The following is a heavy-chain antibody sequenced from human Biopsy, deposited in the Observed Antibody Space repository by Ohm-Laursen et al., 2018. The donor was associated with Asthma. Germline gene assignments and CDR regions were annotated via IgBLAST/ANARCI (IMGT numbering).Heavy chain of an antibody. CDR2: ISVYNGNT. Sequence: ASVKVSCKTSGYTFNSAGITWVRQAPGQGLGWMGWISVYNGNTKVAQKLQDRVTMITDTSTSSAYMELRSLRSDDTAVYFCARAVDYSHYYGIDVWGQGTTVTVS. CDR1: GYTFNSAG. J-gene: IGHJ6*02. CDR3: ARAVDYSHYYGIDV. D-gene: IGHD3-10*01. V-gene: IGHV1-18*01.